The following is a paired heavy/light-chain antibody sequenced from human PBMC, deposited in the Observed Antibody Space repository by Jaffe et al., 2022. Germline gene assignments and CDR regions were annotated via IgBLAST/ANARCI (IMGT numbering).Heavy chain of an antibody. CDR3: TTDEDWGTGERIPLCFDY. CDR2: IKSKTDGGTT. CDR1: GFTFSNAW. Sequence: EVQLVESGGGLVKPGGSLRLSCAASGFTFSNAWMSWVRQAPGKGLEWVGRIKSKTDGGTTDYAAPVKGRFTISRDDSKNTLYLQMNSLKTEDTAVYYCTTDEDWGTGERIPLCFDYWGQGTLVTVSS. D-gene: IGHD2-8*02. J-gene: IGHJ4*02. V-gene: IGHV3-15*01.
Light chain of an antibody. V-gene: IGLV3-10*01. CDR2: EDS. J-gene: IGLJ2*01. Sequence: SYELTQPPSVSVSPGQTARITCSGDALPKKYAYWYQQKSGQAPVLVIYEDSKRPSGIPERFSGSSSGTMATLTISGAQVEDEADYYCYSTDSSGNHGVFGGGTKLTVL. CDR1: ALPKKY. CDR3: YSTDSSGNHGV.